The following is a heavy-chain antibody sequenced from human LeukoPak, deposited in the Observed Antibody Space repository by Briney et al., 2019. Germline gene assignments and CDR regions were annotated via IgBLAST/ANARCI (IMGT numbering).Heavy chain of an antibody. CDR2: IIPIFGTA. J-gene: IGHJ5*02. D-gene: IGHD3-16*01. V-gene: IGHV1-69*13. Sequence: SVKVSCKASGGTFSSYAISWVRQAPGQGLEWMGGIIPIFGTANYAQKFQGRVTITADESTSTAYMELSSLRSEDTAVYYCVSKGASNNWFDPWGQGTLVTVSS. CDR3: VSKGASNNWFDP. CDR1: GGTFSSYA.